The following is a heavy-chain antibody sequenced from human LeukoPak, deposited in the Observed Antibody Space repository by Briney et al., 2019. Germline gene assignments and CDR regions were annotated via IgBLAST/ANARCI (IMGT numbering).Heavy chain of an antibody. J-gene: IGHJ4*02. D-gene: IGHD3-10*01. V-gene: IGHV4-34*01. CDR2: INHSGST. CDR3: ARWYYYGSGSSQ. CDR1: GGSFSGYY. Sequence: SETLSLTCAVYGGSFSGYYWSWIRQPPGKGLEWIGEINHSGSTNYNLSLKSRVTISVDTSKNQFSLKLSSVTAADTAVYYCARWYYYGSGSSQWGQGTLVTVSS.